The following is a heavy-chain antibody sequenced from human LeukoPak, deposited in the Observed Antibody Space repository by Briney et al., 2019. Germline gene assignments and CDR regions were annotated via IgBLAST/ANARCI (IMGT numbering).Heavy chain of an antibody. CDR2: IYYIGST. D-gene: IGHD6-6*01. CDR3: ARLGGGQLRFDP. V-gene: IGHV4-59*01. J-gene: IGHJ5*02. Sequence: SETLSLTCTVSGGSISSYYWSWIRQPPGKGLEWIGYIYYIGSTNYNPSLKSRVTISVDTSKNQFSLKLSSVTAADTAVYYCARLGGGQLRFDPWGQGTLVTVSS. CDR1: GGSISSYY.